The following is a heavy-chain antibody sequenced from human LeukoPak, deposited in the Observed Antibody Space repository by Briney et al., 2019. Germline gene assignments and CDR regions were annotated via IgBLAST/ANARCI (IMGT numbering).Heavy chain of an antibody. CDR3: ARDGIAAAVRNFDY. CDR2: IKEDGSQK. V-gene: IGHV3-7*01. CDR1: AFTFSDYY. J-gene: IGHJ4*02. Sequence: GGSLRLSCAASAFTFSDYYMSWIRQAPGKGLEWVANIKEDGSQKNYVDSVKGRFTISRDNAKNSLYLQMNSLRAEDTAVYYCARDGIAAAVRNFDYWGQGNLVTVSS. D-gene: IGHD6-13*01.